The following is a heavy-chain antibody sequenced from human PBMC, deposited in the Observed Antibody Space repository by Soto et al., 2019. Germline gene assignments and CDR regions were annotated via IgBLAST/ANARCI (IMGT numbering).Heavy chain of an antibody. CDR3: AREGGGRSGDYYYYMDV. D-gene: IGHD3-16*01. J-gene: IGHJ6*03. CDR2: INPNSGGT. CDR1: GYTFTGYY. Sequence: ASVKVSCKASGYTFTGYYMHWVRQAPGQGLEWMGWINPNSGGTNYAQKFQGWVTMTRDTSISTAYMELSRLRSDDRAVYYGAREGGGRSGDYYYYMDVWGKGTTVTVSS. V-gene: IGHV1-2*04.